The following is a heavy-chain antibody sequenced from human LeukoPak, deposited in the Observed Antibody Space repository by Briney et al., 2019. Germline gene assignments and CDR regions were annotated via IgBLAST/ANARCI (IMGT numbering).Heavy chain of an antibody. V-gene: IGHV3-72*01. CDR1: GFTFRDLY. J-gene: IGHJ4*02. CDR2: ITHKPHGYTT. CDR3: TRENYEKLDS. Sequence: AGGSLRLSCAASGFTFRDLYMGWVRQAPGKGLEWVGRITHKPHGYTTKYAASLEGRFTISRDGSQNSLYLQINSLKTEDTAIYYCTRENYEKLDSWGQGTLVTVSS. D-gene: IGHD1-7*01.